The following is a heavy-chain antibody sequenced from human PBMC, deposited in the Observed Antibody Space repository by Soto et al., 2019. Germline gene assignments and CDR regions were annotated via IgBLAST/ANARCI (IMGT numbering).Heavy chain of an antibody. CDR2: IIPILGIA. V-gene: IGHV1-69*08. CDR3: ARDLGYCSGGSCRNWFDP. D-gene: IGHD2-15*01. Sequence: QVQLVQSGAEVKKPGSSVKVSCKASGGTFSSYTISWVRQAPGQGLEWMGRIIPILGIATYAQKFQGRVTITADKSTSTAYMELSSLRSEDTAVYYCARDLGYCSGGSCRNWFDPWGQGTLVTVSS. J-gene: IGHJ5*02. CDR1: GGTFSSYT.